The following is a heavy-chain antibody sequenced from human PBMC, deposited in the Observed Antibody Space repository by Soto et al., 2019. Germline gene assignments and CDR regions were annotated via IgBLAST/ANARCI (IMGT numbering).Heavy chain of an antibody. CDR2: IYYSGST. J-gene: IGHJ4*02. CDR3: ARSLTGRGPYFDY. CDR1: GGSISSYH. Sequence: SETLSLTCTVSGGSISSYHWSWIRQPPGKGLEWIGYIYYSGSTNYNPSLKSRVTISVDTSKNQFSLKLSSVTAADTAVYYCARSLTGRGPYFDYWGQGTLVTVSS. V-gene: IGHV4-59*01. D-gene: IGHD6-25*01.